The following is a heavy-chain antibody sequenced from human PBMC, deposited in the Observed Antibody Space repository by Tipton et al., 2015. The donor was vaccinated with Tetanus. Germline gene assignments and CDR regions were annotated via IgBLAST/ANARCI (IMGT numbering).Heavy chain of an antibody. J-gene: IGHJ4*02. Sequence: QEQLVQSGAEVTKPGASVKVSCKASGYTFTSFGINWVRQAPGQGLEWMGWINTDKGSTNYAQNLQGRVIMTTDTSTLSAYMELRSLRSGDTAVYYCARGGTMYYWGQGTLVTVSA. CDR3: ARGGTMYY. CDR1: GYTFTSFG. D-gene: IGHD1-1*01. CDR2: INTDKGST. V-gene: IGHV1-18*01.